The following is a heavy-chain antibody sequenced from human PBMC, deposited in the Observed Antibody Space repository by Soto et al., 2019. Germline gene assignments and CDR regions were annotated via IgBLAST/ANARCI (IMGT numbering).Heavy chain of an antibody. D-gene: IGHD6-6*01. V-gene: IGHV3-23*01. CDR1: GFTFSSYA. Sequence: EVQLLESGGGLVQPGGSLRLSCAASGFTFSSYAMNWVRQAPGKGLEWVSTISGSGGDTYYADSGKGRFSISRDNSKYTLSLQMDSLRAEDTAVYYCAKGGRSSSGLDFDYWGQGTLVTVSS. CDR2: ISGSGGDT. J-gene: IGHJ4*02. CDR3: AKGGRSSSGLDFDY.